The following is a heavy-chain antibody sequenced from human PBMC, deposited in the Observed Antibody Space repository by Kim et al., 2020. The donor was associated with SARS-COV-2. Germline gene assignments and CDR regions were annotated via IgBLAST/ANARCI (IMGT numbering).Heavy chain of an antibody. Sequence: GSTCYNPSLRSRVTLSVDTSKNQFSLRLSSVTAADTAVYYCARLGTYFDYWGQGTLVTVSS. J-gene: IGHJ4*02. D-gene: IGHD7-27*01. CDR2: GST. CDR3: ARLGTYFDY. V-gene: IGHV4-39*01.